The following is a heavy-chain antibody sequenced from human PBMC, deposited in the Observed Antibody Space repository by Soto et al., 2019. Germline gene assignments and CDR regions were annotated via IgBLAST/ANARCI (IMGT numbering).Heavy chain of an antibody. Sequence: QVQLVQSGAEVKERGSSVKVSCKASGGTFSSYAISWVRQAPGQGLEWMGGIIPIFGTANYAQKFQGRGTITADESTSTAYMELSSLRSEDTAVYYCASSVAKYYYYGMDVWGQGTTVTVSS. CDR1: GGTFSSYA. CDR2: IIPIFGTA. D-gene: IGHD5-12*01. V-gene: IGHV1-69*12. J-gene: IGHJ6*02. CDR3: ASSVAKYYYYGMDV.